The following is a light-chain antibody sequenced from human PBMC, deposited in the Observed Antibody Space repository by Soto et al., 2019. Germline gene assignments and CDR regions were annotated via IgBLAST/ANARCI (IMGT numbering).Light chain of an antibody. CDR1: SSNIGVNT. CDR2: SNN. Sequence: QSVLTQPPSASGTPGQRVTISCSGGSSNIGVNTVNWFQQLPGTAPNLLIYSNNQRPSVVPDRFSGSKSGTSASLAISGLQSEDEADYYCSTWDDSLNGPVFGGGTKLTVL. V-gene: IGLV1-44*01. CDR3: STWDDSLNGPV. J-gene: IGLJ2*01.